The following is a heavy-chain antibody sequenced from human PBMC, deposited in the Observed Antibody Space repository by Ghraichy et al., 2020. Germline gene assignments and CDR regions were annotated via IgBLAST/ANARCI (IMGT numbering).Heavy chain of an antibody. CDR3: ARGPKYSYYHYYMDV. CDR2: IYHSGST. J-gene: IGHJ6*03. Sequence: SETLSLTCAVSGGSISSNNWWSWVRQPPGKGLEWIGEIYHSGSTNYNPSLKSRVTISVDKSKNQFSLKLSSVTAADTAVYYCARGPKYSYYHYYMDVWGKGTTVTVSS. CDR1: GGSISSNNW. V-gene: IGHV4-4*02.